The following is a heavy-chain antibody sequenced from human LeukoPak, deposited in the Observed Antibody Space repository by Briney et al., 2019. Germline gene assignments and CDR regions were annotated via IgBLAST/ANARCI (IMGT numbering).Heavy chain of an antibody. CDR1: GGSISSYY. J-gene: IGHJ3*02. CDR3: ARDRFVGTPASFDI. CDR2: IYTSGST. D-gene: IGHD3-10*01. Sequence: PSETLSLTCTVSGGSISSYYWSWIRQPAGKGLEWIGRIYTSGSTNYNPSLKGRVTMSVDTSKNQFSLKLSSVTAADTAVYYCARDRFVGTPASFDIWGQGTMVTVSS. V-gene: IGHV4-4*07.